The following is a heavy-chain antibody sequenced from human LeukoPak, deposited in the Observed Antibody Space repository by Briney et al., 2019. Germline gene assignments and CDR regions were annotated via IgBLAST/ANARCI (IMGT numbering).Heavy chain of an antibody. CDR3: ARGGYGDYGDY. CDR1: GFTVSSNY. J-gene: IGHJ4*02. Sequence: PGGSLRLSCAASGFTVSSNYMSWVRQAPGKGLEWVSVIYSGGSTYYADSVKGRFTISRDNAKNTLYLQMNSLRAEDTALYYCARGGYGDYGDYWGQGTLVTVSS. D-gene: IGHD4-17*01. CDR2: IYSGGST. V-gene: IGHV3-53*01.